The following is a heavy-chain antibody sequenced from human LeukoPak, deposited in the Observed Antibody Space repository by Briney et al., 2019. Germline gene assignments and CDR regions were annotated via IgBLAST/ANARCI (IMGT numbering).Heavy chain of an antibody. CDR1: SGSISGYY. V-gene: IGHV4-59*01. Sequence: SETLSLTCTVSSGSISGYYWSWIRQPPGKGLEWVGYISYRGSTNYNPSLKSRVTISADTSKNQFSLKLSSVTAADTAIYYCARDGRAGSLFAYWGQGTLVTVSS. D-gene: IGHD6-19*01. CDR3: ARDGRAGSLFAY. J-gene: IGHJ4*02. CDR2: ISYRGST.